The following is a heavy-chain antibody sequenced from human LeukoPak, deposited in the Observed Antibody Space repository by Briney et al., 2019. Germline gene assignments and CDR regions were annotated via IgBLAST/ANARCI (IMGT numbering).Heavy chain of an antibody. J-gene: IGHJ3*02. CDR1: GFTLSNYV. D-gene: IGHD3-22*01. CDR2: ISGSGDRT. CDR3: AKSHSSGYYYVAFDI. Sequence: PGGSLRLSCADAGFTLSNYVMTWVHQAPGKGLEWVSAISGSGDRTYYADSVYGRLTISRDNSKNTLYLQMNSLRAEDAAVYYCAKSHSSGYYYVAFDIWGQGTMVTVSS. V-gene: IGHV3-23*01.